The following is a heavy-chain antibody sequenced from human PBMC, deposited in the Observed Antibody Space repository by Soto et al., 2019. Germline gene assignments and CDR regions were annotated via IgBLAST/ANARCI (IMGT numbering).Heavy chain of an antibody. CDR2: IYPGDSDT. CDR3: ARHGRTMTTVTTGFDY. J-gene: IGHJ4*02. CDR1: GYSFTSYW. D-gene: IGHD4-17*01. Sequence: GESLKISCKGSGYSFTSYWIGWVRQMPGKGLEWMGIIYPGDSDTRYSPSFQGQVTISADKSISTAYLQWSSLKASDTAMYYCARHGRTMTTVTTGFDYWGQGNLVTVSS. V-gene: IGHV5-51*01.